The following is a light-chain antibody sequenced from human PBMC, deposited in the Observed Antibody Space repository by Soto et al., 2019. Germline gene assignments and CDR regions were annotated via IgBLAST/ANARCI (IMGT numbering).Light chain of an antibody. Sequence: DIVMTQSPATLSVSPGERATLSCRASQSVSSKLAWYQQKPGQAPRLLIYGASTRATGVPARFSGSGSGTEFTLTISSLQSEDSAVYYCQQYDNWPPLTFGGGTKVEIK. CDR3: QQYDNWPPLT. J-gene: IGKJ4*01. V-gene: IGKV3-15*01. CDR1: QSVSSK. CDR2: GAS.